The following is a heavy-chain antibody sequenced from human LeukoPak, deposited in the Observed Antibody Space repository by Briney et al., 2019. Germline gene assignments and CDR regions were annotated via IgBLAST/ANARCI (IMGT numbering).Heavy chain of an antibody. CDR3: AINTHYYGSGSPTTDY. V-gene: IGHV1-69*05. J-gene: IGHJ4*02. Sequence: SVKVSCKASGGTFSCYAISWGRQAPGQGLEWMGGIIPIFGTANYAQKFQGRVTITTDESTSTAYMELSSLRSEDTAVYYCAINTHYYGSGSPTTDYWGQGTLVTVSS. CDR2: IIPIFGTA. CDR1: GGTFSCYA. D-gene: IGHD3-10*01.